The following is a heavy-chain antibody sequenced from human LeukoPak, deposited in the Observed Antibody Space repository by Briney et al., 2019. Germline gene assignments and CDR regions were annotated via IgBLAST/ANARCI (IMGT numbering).Heavy chain of an antibody. CDR2: ISYDGSNK. V-gene: IGHV3-30*04. Sequence: GGSLRLSCAASGFTFSSYAMHWVRQAPGKGLEWVAVISYDGSNKYYADSVKGRFTISRDNSKNTLYLQMNSLRAEDTAVYYCARDLTHRRNYDNSGYQIVPAFWGQGTLVTVPS. CDR3: ARDLTHRRNYDNSGYQIVPAF. D-gene: IGHD3-22*01. J-gene: IGHJ4*02. CDR1: GFTFSSYA.